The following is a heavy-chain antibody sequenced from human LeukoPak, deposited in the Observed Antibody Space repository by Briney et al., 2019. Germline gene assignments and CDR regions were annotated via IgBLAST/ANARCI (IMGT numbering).Heavy chain of an antibody. V-gene: IGHV3-30*03. CDR1: GFTFSNYA. CDR3: ARTRLQYNYYYYYGMDV. J-gene: IGHJ6*02. D-gene: IGHD4-11*01. Sequence: PGGSLRLSCAASGFTFSNYAMHWVRQAPGKGLEWVADTSFDGTNKYYAESVKGRFTVSRDNSENTLYLQMNSLRAEDTAVYYCARTRLQYNYYYYYGMDVWGQGTTVTVSS. CDR2: TSFDGTNK.